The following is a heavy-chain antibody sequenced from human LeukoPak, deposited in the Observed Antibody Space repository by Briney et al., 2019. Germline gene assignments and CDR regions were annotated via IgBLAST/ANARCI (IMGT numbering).Heavy chain of an antibody. CDR2: ISSSTSHT. J-gene: IGHJ3*02. D-gene: IGHD2-8*01. CDR3: ARDVSSSTRAFDI. V-gene: IGHV3-48*03. Sequence: GGSLRLSCAASGFTLSTYEMTWVRQAPGRGLEWVSFISSSTSHTFYADSVKGRFTIFRDTAKNSLYLQMNNLRGEDTAVYYCARDVSSSTRAFDIWGQGTMVAVS. CDR1: GFTLSTYE.